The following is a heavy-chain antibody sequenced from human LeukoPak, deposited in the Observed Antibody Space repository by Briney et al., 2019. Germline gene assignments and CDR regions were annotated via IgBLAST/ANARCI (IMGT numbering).Heavy chain of an antibody. CDR3: AGGSNIVVVPAASDAFDI. CDR2: INHSGST. CDR1: GGSFSGYY. J-gene: IGHJ3*02. Sequence: SETLSLTCAVYGGSFSGYYWSWIRQPPGKGLEWIGEINHSGSTNYNPSLKSRVTISVDTSKNQFSLKLSSVTAADTAVYYCAGGSNIVVVPAASDAFDIWGQGTMVTVSS. V-gene: IGHV4-34*01. D-gene: IGHD2-2*01.